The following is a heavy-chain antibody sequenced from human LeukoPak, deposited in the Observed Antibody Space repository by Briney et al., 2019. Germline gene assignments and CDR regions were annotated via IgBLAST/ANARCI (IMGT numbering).Heavy chain of an antibody. Sequence: GGFLRLSCAVSGFTVSSNYMSWVRRAPGKGLEWVSSIYSGGSTYYADSVKGRFTISRDNSKNTLYLQMNSLRAEDTAVYYCARRGYGDHAPFDYWGQGTLVTVSS. CDR3: ARRGYGDHAPFDY. J-gene: IGHJ4*02. D-gene: IGHD4-17*01. CDR2: IYSGGST. CDR1: GFTVSSNY. V-gene: IGHV3-66*04.